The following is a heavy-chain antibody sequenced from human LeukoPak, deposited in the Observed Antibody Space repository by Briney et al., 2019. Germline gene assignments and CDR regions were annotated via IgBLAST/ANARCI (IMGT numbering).Heavy chain of an antibody. V-gene: IGHV4-39*01. D-gene: IGHD3-22*01. CDR1: CGSSSSSSYY. CDR2: IYYSGST. J-gene: IGHJ4*02. CDR3: ARHDYYYDSSGYDLFDY. Sequence: SGTLSLTCTVSCGSSSSSSYYWGWIRQPPGKGLEWIGSIYYSGSTYYNPSLKSRVTISVDTSKNQFSLKLSSLTAADTAVYYCARHDYYYDSSGYDLFDYWGQGTLVTVSS.